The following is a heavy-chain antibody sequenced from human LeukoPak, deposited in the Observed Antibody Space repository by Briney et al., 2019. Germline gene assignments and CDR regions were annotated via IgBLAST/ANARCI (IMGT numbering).Heavy chain of an antibody. D-gene: IGHD5-24*01. V-gene: IGHV3-30*04. CDR3: ARGSGYNWGDAFDI. CDR2: ISYDGSNK. Sequence: GGSLRLSCAASGFTFSSYAMHWVRQAPGKGLEWVAVISYDGSNKYYADSVKGRFTISRDNSKNTLYLQMNSLRAEDTAVYYCARGSGYNWGDAFDIWGQGTMVTVSS. J-gene: IGHJ3*02. CDR1: GFTFSSYA.